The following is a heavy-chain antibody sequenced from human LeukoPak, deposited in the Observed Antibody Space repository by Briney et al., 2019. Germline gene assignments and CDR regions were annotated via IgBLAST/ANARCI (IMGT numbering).Heavy chain of an antibody. Sequence: SVEVSCKASGGTFSSYAMSWVRQAPGQGLEWMGRIIPMFDIANYAQKFQGSVTINADKSTSTAYMELSSLRSEDTAVYFCARDRFDCSGGSCFHGMDVWGQGTTVTVSS. CDR2: IIPMFDIA. D-gene: IGHD2-15*01. CDR3: ARDRFDCSGGSCFHGMDV. J-gene: IGHJ6*02. CDR1: GGTFSSYA. V-gene: IGHV1-69*04.